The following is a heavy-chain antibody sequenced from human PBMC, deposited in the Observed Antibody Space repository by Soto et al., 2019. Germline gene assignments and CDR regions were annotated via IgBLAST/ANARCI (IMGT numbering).Heavy chain of an antibody. V-gene: IGHV3-30*18. CDR3: AKGGSSSARYFDT. CDR1: GFTLSGFG. D-gene: IGHD6-6*01. J-gene: IGHJ5*02. CDR2: ISFEGSKK. Sequence: QVQLVESGGGVVQPGRSLRLSCAASGFTLSGFGMHWVRQAPGKGLEWVAVISFEGSKKYYANSVEGRFTISRDNSKNTLFLKMNSLRAEDTAVSYWAKGGSSSARYFDTWGQGTLVTVSS.